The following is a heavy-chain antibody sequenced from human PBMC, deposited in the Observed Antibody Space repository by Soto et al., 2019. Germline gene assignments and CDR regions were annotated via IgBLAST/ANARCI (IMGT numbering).Heavy chain of an antibody. D-gene: IGHD1-7*01. CDR3: ARAGDWNYVQDF. Sequence: PGGSLRLSCAASGFTFTNYRIHWVRQAPGKGLVWVARINSDGTRINYADSVKCRFTISRDNAKNTVFLQMNSLRDEDSAVYFCARAGDWNYVQDFWGQGTLVTVSS. CDR1: GFTFTNYR. J-gene: IGHJ4*02. V-gene: IGHV3-74*01. CDR2: INSDGTRI.